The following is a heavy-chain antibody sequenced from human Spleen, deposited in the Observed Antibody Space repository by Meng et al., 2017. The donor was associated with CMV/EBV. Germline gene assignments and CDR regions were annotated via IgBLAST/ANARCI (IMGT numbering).Heavy chain of an antibody. V-gene: IGHV1-24*01. CDR1: RYIRTVLS. Sequence: VSRYIRTVLSIHWVRQAPGKGLEWMARFDPEDGETIYAQKFQGRVTMTEDTSTDTVYMEMSSLRSEDTAVYYCAAEGRGYIYGTFDFWGQGTLITVSS. CDR2: FDPEDGET. D-gene: IGHD5-18*01. CDR3: AAEGRGYIYGTFDF. J-gene: IGHJ4*02.